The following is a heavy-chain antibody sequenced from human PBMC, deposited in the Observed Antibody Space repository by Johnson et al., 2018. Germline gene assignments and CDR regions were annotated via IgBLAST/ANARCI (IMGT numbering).Heavy chain of an antibody. CDR1: GFTFSSYA. Sequence: QVQLVESGGGVVQPGRSLRLSCAASGFTFSSYAMHWVRQAPGKGLEWVAVISYDGSNKYYADSVKGRFTISRDNSKNTLYLQMNSLRAEDTAVYYCARGDYYYCLDVLGKGTPVTVSS. CDR2: ISYDGSNK. V-gene: IGHV3-30-3*01. CDR3: ARGDYYYCLDV. J-gene: IGHJ6*03.